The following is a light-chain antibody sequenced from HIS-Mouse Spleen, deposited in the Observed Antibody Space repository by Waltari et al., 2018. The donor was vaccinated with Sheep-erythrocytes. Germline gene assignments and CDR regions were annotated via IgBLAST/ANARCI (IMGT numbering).Light chain of an antibody. CDR3: EQANSFPIT. V-gene: IGKV1-12*01. Sequence: DIQMTQAPSSVSASVGDRVTNTCRASQRISSWLAWYQPKPGKAPKLLIYAASGLQSGVPSRFGGSGSGTDFTLTISSLQTEDFATYYCEQANSFPITFGPGPRLEIK. J-gene: IGKJ5*01. CDR1: QRISSW. CDR2: AAS.